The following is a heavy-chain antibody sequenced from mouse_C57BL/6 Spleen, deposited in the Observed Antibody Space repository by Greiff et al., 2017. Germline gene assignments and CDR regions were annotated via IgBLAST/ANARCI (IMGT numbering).Heavy chain of an antibody. V-gene: IGHV5-4*01. CDR2: ISDGGSYT. D-gene: IGHD1-1*01. Sequence: EVQLVESGGGLVKPGGSLKLSCAASGFTFSSYAMSWVRQTPEKRLEWVATISDGGSYTYYPDNVKGRFTISRDNAKNNLYLQMSHLKSEDTAMYYCARDRESPYYYGSGGYFDYWGQGTTLTVSS. CDR3: ARDRESPYYYGSGGYFDY. CDR1: GFTFSSYA. J-gene: IGHJ2*01.